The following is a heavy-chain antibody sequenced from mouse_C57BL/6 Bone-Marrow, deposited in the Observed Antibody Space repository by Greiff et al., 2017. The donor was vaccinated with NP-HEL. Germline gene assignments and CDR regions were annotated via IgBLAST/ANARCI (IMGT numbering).Heavy chain of an antibody. CDR3: TRWGGLLRMDY. J-gene: IGHJ4*01. Sequence: VQLQQSGTVLARPGASVKMSCKTSGYTFTSYWMHWVKQRPGQGLEWIGAIYPGNGDTSYNQKFKGKAILTAVTSASTAYMELSSLTNEDSAVYYCTRWGGLLRMDYWGQGTSVTVSS. CDR2: IYPGNGDT. V-gene: IGHV1-5*01. CDR1: GYTFTSYW. D-gene: IGHD1-1*01.